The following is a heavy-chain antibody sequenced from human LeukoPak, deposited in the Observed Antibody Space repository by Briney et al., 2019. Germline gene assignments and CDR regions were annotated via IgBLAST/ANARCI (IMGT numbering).Heavy chain of an antibody. CDR2: IYYSGST. Sequence: SQTLSLTCTVSGGSISSGGYYWSWIRQHPGKGLEWIGYIYYSGSTYYNPSLKSRVTISVDTSKNQFSLKLSSVTAAGTAVYYCARVMSVTSDAFDIWGQGTMVTVSS. J-gene: IGHJ3*02. CDR3: ARVMSVTSDAFDI. CDR1: GGSISSGGYY. V-gene: IGHV4-31*03. D-gene: IGHD4-17*01.